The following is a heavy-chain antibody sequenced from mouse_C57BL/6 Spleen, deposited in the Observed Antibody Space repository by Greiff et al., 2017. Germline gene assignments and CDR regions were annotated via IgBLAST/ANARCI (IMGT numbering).Heavy chain of an antibody. Sequence: VQLQQSGAELVKPGASVKISCKASGYAFSSYWMNWVKQRPGKGLEWIGQIYPGDGDTNYNGKFKGKATLTADKSSSTAYMQLSSLTSEDSAVDFCARCSNYAYYFDYWGQGTTLTVSS. V-gene: IGHV1-80*01. CDR1: GYAFSSYW. J-gene: IGHJ2*01. D-gene: IGHD2-5*01. CDR2: IYPGDGDT. CDR3: ARCSNYAYYFDY.